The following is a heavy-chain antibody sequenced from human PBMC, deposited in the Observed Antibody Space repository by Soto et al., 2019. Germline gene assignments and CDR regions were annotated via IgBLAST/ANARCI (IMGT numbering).Heavy chain of an antibody. CDR1: GFTFSDYA. D-gene: IGHD6-19*01. CDR3: AKVGRQWLVTSDFNY. CDR2: VSHDGRNT. Sequence: VQLVESGGGVVQPGRSLRLSCAASGFTFSDYAMHWVRQAPGKGLEWVAVVSHDGRNTHYADSVKGRFTISRDSSKNTVSLEMTSRRAEDTAVYYCAKVGRQWLVTSDFNYWGQGALVTVSS. V-gene: IGHV3-30*18. J-gene: IGHJ4*02.